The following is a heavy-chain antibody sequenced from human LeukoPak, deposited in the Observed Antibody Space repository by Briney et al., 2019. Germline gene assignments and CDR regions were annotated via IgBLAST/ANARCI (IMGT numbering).Heavy chain of an antibody. J-gene: IGHJ4*02. CDR2: TYYRSKWYN. D-gene: IGHD5-12*01. Sequence: SQTLSLTCAISGDSVSSNSAAWNWIRQSPSRGLEWLGRTYYRSKWYNDYAVSVKSRITINPDTSKNQFSLQLSSVTAADTAVYYCARAVQWLRLTGGYYFDYWGQGTLVTVSS. CDR3: ARAVQWLRLTGGYYFDY. CDR1: GDSVSSNSAA. V-gene: IGHV6-1*01.